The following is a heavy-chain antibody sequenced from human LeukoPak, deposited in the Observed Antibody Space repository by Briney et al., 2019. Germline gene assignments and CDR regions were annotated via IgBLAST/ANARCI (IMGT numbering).Heavy chain of an antibody. D-gene: IGHD3-10*01. CDR1: GFTFSPYS. J-gene: IGHJ3*02. Sequence: GGSLRLSCAASGFTFSPYSMNWVRQAPGKGLEWVAVISYDGVITYHSDSVKGRFTISRDNSKDTLYLQMNSLRVEDTAVYHCAKVRGPTPRNALDIWGQGTMVIVSS. CDR3: AKVRGPTPRNALDI. CDR2: ISYDGVIT. V-gene: IGHV3-30*18.